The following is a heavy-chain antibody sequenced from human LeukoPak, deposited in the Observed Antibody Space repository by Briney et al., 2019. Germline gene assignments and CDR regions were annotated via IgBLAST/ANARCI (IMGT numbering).Heavy chain of an antibody. CDR3: ARDKGIAARVYWFDP. CDR2: INHSGST. J-gene: IGHJ5*02. CDR1: GGSFSGYY. D-gene: IGHD6-6*01. V-gene: IGHV4-34*01. Sequence: SETLSLTCAVYGGSFSGYYWSWIRQPPGKGLEWIGEINHSGSTNYNPSLKSRVTISVDTSKNQFSLKLSSVTAADTAVYYCARDKGIAARVYWFDPWGQGTLVTVSS.